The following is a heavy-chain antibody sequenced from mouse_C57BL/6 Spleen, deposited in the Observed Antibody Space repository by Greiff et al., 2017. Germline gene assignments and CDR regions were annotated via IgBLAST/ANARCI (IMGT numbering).Heavy chain of an antibody. V-gene: IGHV1-69*01. CDR3: ARRVTTGYYFDY. CDR1: GYTFTSYW. Sequence: VQLQQSGAELVMPGASVKLSCKASGYTFTSYWMHWVKQRPGQGLEWIGEIDPSDSYTNYNQKFKGKSTFTVDKSSSTAYMQLSSLTSEDSAVYYCARRVTTGYYFDYWGQGTTLTVSS. CDR2: IDPSDSYT. J-gene: IGHJ2*01. D-gene: IGHD2-2*01.